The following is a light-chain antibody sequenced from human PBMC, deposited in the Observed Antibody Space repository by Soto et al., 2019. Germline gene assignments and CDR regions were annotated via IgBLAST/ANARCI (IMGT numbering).Light chain of an antibody. V-gene: IGKV2-30*01. CDR1: QSLLYSDGNTY. J-gene: IGKJ2*01. CDR3: MQRTHWPYT. CDR2: KVS. Sequence: DVVMTQSTLSLPVTLGQPASISGMSTQSLLYSDGNTYLKWFHQRPGQSPSRLIYKVSNRDSGVPDRFSGSGSGTDFTLKISRVEADDVGVYYCMQRTHWPYTFGQGTKLEIK.